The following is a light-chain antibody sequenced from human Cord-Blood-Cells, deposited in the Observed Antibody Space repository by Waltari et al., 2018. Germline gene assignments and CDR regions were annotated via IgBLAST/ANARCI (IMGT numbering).Light chain of an antibody. Sequence: EIVLTQSPSKLSLSPGERATLSCSASQSVSSSYLAWYQQKPGQAPRLLIYGASSRATGIPDRFSGSGSGTDFTLTISRLEPEDFAVYYCQQYGSSPNTFGQGTKLEIK. J-gene: IGKJ2*01. CDR2: GAS. CDR1: QSVSSSY. V-gene: IGKV3-20*01. CDR3: QQYGSSPNT.